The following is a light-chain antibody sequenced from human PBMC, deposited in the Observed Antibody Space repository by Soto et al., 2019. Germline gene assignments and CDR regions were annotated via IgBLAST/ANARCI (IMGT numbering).Light chain of an antibody. CDR2: EVR. J-gene: IGLJ1*01. V-gene: IGLV2-14*01. Sequence: QSVLTQPASVSGSPGQSITISCTGTSSDVGSYSYVSWYQHHPGKAPKLMISEVRNRPSGISNRFSGSKSGNTASLTISGLQAEDEADYYCSSYAISTTPIYVFGTGTKVTVL. CDR1: SSDVGSYSY. CDR3: SSYAISTTPIYV.